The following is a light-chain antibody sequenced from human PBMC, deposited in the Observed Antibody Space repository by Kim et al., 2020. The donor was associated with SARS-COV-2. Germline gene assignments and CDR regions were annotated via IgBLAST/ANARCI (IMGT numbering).Light chain of an antibody. J-gene: IGLJ3*02. Sequence: GHSVTISCTGTSGDVGTHNYVSWYQHHPGKAPKLMIFEVSERPSGVPDRFSGSKSGNTASLTVSGLQAEDEADYYCSSYAGKNDVVFGGGTQLTVL. CDR1: SGDVGTHNY. V-gene: IGLV2-8*01. CDR2: EVS. CDR3: SSYAGKNDVV.